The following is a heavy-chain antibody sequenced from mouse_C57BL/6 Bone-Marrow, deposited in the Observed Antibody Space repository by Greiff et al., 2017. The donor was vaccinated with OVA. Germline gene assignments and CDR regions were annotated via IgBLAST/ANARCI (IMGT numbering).Heavy chain of an antibody. CDR2: IYPGDGDT. CDR1: GYAFSSYW. D-gene: IGHD2-4*01. Sequence: QVHVKQSGAELVKPGASVKISCKASGYAFSSYWMNWVKQRPGKGLEWIGQIYPGDGDTNYNGKFKGKATLTADKSSSTAYMQLSSLTSEDSAVYFCARIYYDYDVAMDYWGQGTSVTVSS. V-gene: IGHV1-80*01. CDR3: ARIYYDYDVAMDY. J-gene: IGHJ4*01.